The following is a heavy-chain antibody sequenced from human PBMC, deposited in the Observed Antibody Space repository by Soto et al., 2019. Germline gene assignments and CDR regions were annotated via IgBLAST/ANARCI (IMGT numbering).Heavy chain of an antibody. CDR2: TYYRSKWFY. CDR1: GDSVSSGTAT. CDR3: ARDGSGWHWYFDL. Sequence: QAQLQQSGPGLVKPSQTLSLICAISGDSVSSGTATWSWIRQSPSRGLEWLGRTYYRSKWFYDYAPSVQSRIAITPDTSNNQLSLHLNSVTPEDTAIYFCARDGSGWHWYFDLWGRGTLVTVSS. J-gene: IGHJ2*01. D-gene: IGHD6-19*01. V-gene: IGHV6-1*01.